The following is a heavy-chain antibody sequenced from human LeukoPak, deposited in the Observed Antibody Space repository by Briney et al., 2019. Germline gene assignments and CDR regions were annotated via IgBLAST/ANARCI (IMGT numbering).Heavy chain of an antibody. CDR3: VRSYHPGGWFDP. D-gene: IGHD2-21*01. V-gene: IGHV3-23*01. CDR1: GFTFSSYA. CDR2: ISGSGGST. J-gene: IGHJ5*02. Sequence: GGSLRLSCAASGFTFSSYAMSWVRQAPGKGLEWVSAISGSGGSTYYADSVKGRFTISRDNSKDSLYLQMNSLTVEDTAMHYCVRSYHPGGWFDPWGQGTLVTVSS.